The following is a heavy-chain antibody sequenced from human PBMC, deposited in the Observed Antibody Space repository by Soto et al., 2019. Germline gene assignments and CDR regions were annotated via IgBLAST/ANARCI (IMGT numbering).Heavy chain of an antibody. CDR1: GGTFSSYA. CDR2: IIPIFGTA. CDR3: ARGKYCSSTSCYIGWFDP. J-gene: IGHJ5*02. D-gene: IGHD2-2*02. Sequence: QVQLVQSGAEVKKPGSSVKVSCKASGGTFSSYAISWVRQAPGQGLEWMGGIIPIFGTANYAQKFQGRVTITADESTSTAYMELSSLRSEDTAVYYCARGKYCSSTSCYIGWFDPWGQGTLVTVSS. V-gene: IGHV1-69*01.